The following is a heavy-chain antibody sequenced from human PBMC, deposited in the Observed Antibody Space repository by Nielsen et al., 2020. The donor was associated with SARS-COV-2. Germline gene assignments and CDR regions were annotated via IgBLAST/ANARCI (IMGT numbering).Heavy chain of an antibody. CDR2: INTSTGKP. J-gene: IGHJ6*02. CDR1: GYRFTRYA. Sequence: ASVKVSCKASGYRFTRYALNWVRQAPGQGLEWMGWINTSTGKPTYAQAFTGRFVFSLDTSVSTSYLEISSLKAEDTAMYYCARDNFGSGGTAFHGMDVWGQGTTVTVAS. D-gene: IGHD3-10*01. V-gene: IGHV7-4-1*02. CDR3: ARDNFGSGGTAFHGMDV.